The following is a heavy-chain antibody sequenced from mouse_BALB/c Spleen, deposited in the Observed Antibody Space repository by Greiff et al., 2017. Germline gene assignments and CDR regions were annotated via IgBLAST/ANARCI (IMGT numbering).Heavy chain of an antibody. D-gene: IGHD2-1*01. CDR2: IWAGGST. Sequence: VQLQQSGPGLVAPSQCLSITCTASGFSLTSYGVHWVRQPPGKGLEWLGVIWAGGSTNYNSALMSRLSISKDNSKSQVFLKRNSLQTDDTAMYYSARDGGNYVAYWGQGTLVTVSA. CDR1: GFSLTSYG. CDR3: ARDGGNYVAY. V-gene: IGHV2-9*02. J-gene: IGHJ3*01.